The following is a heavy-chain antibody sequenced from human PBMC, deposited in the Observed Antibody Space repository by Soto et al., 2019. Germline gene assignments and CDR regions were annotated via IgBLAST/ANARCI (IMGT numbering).Heavy chain of an antibody. CDR1: GGSISSSSYY. J-gene: IGHJ4*02. V-gene: IGHV4-39*01. Sequence: LSETLSLTCTVSGGSISSSSYYWGWIRQPPGKGLEWIGSIYYSGSTYYNPSLKSRVTISVDTSKNQFSLKLSSVTAADTAVYYCARGSGWYDYWGQGTLVTVSS. D-gene: IGHD6-19*01. CDR2: IYYSGST. CDR3: ARGSGWYDY.